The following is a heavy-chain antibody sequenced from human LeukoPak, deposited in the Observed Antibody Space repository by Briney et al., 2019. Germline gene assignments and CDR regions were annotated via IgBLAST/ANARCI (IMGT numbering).Heavy chain of an antibody. Sequence: PGGSLRLSRAASRFTLSSYSMNSVRQAPGKGQEWVSYISSSSSTIYYGDSVKGPFTISGDNAKNSLYRQMNSLREEDTPVYYCARDPQHIVVVVAATYYNWFDPWGEGGLVTVSS. D-gene: IGHD2-15*01. V-gene: IGHV3-48*02. CDR3: ARDPQHIVVVVAATYYNWFDP. CDR1: RFTLSSYS. J-gene: IGHJ5*02. CDR2: ISSSSSTI.